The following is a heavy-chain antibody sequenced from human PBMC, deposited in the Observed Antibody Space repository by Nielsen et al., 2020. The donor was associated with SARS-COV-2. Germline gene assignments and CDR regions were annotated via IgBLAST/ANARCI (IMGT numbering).Heavy chain of an antibody. J-gene: IGHJ5*02. CDR2: ISSSSSYT. Sequence: GESLKISCAASGFTFSDYYMSWIRQAPGKGLEWASYISSSSSYTNYADSVKGRFTISRDNAKNSLYLQMNSLRAEDTAVYYCASGSYYWFDPWGQGTLVTVSS. CDR3: ASGSYYWFDP. CDR1: GFTFSDYY. D-gene: IGHD1-26*01. V-gene: IGHV3-11*03.